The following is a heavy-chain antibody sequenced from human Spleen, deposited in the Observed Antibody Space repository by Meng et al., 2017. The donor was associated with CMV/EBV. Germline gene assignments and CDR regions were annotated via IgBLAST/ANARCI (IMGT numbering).Heavy chain of an antibody. D-gene: IGHD3-10*01. Sequence: SETLSLTCTVSGGSISRFFWSWIRQPAGKGLDWIGLMYTSGSTNYNPSLKSRLTMSVDTSKHQSSLKLSSVTAADTAVYYCARVLWFGELHFDNWGQGTLVTVSS. V-gene: IGHV4-4*07. J-gene: IGHJ4*02. CDR2: MYTSGST. CDR3: ARVLWFGELHFDN. CDR1: GGSISRFF.